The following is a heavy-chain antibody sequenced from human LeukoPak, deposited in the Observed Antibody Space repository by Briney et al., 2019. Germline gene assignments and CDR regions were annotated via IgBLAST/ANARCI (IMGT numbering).Heavy chain of an antibody. D-gene: IGHD4-23*01. CDR3: AKCWGDSTVITPWYFDL. CDR2: IWYDGTNK. CDR1: GFTFSDYY. V-gene: IGHV3-33*06. Sequence: GGSLRHSCAASGFTFSDYYMSWVRQAPGKGLEWVALIWYDGTNKYYADSVKGRFTISRDNSKKTLYLQMNSLRAEDTAVYYCAKCWGDSTVITPWYFDLWGRGTLVTVSS. J-gene: IGHJ2*01.